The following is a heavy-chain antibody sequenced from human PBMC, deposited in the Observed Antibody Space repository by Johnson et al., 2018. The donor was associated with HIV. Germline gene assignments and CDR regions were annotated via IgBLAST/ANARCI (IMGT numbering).Heavy chain of an antibody. V-gene: IGHV3-7*01. J-gene: IGHJ3*02. CDR1: GFTFSSYW. D-gene: IGHD4-17*01. Sequence: VQLVESGGGLVQPGGSLRLSCAASGFTFSSYWMSWVRQAPGKGLEWVANIKQDGSEMFYVDSVKGRFTISRDNAKNSLYLQMDSLRPEDTAVQFCAREGTSTPLNRIYDGGDYPTFDIWGQGTMVT. CDR2: IKQDGSEM. CDR3: AREGTSTPLNRIYDGGDYPTFDI.